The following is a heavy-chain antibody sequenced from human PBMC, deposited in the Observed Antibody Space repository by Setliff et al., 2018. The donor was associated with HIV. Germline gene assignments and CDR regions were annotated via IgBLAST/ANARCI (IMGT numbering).Heavy chain of an antibody. V-gene: IGHV1-2*06. Sequence: ASVKVSCKTSAYSFTDYYIHWIRQAPGQGLEWMGRINPNSGGTDYAQKFLGRVTMTSDTSISTAYIELSSLISDDTAVYYCARDLSRISGTTWGDDYWGQGTLVTVSS. CDR1: AYSFTDYY. CDR3: ARDLSRISGTTWGDDY. D-gene: IGHD1-20*01. CDR2: INPNSGGT. J-gene: IGHJ4*02.